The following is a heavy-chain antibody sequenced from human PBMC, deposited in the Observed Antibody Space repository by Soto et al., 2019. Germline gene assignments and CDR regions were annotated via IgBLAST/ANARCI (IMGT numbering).Heavy chain of an antibody. J-gene: IGHJ4*02. Sequence: SETLSLTCTVSGGSISSGDYYWSWIRQPPGKGLEWIGYIYYSGSTYYNPSLKSRVTISVDTSKNQFSLKLSSVTAADTAVYYCARTYNWNYGVDYWGQGTLVTVSS. CDR3: ARTYNWNYGVDY. CDR2: IYYSGST. CDR1: GGSISSGDYY. V-gene: IGHV4-30-4*01. D-gene: IGHD1-7*01.